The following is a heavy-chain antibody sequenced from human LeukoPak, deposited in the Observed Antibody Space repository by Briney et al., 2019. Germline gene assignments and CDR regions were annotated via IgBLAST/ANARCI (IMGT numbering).Heavy chain of an antibody. V-gene: IGHV1-69*13. J-gene: IGHJ5*02. CDR1: GGTFSSYA. Sequence: ASVKVSCKASGGTFSSYAISWVRQAPGQGLEWMGGIIPIFGTANYAQKFQGRVTITADESTSTAYMELSSLRSEDTAVYYCARGGDIVVVPAALNWFDPWGQGTLVTVSS. D-gene: IGHD2-2*01. CDR3: ARGGDIVVVPAALNWFDP. CDR2: IIPIFGTA.